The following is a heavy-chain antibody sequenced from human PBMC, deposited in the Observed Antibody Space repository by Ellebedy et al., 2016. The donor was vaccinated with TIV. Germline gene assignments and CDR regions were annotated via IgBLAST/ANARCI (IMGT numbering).Heavy chain of an antibody. CDR2: IYHSGST. D-gene: IGHD6-13*01. J-gene: IGHJ1*01. CDR1: GDSISRTNW. Sequence: MPSETLSLTCAVSGDSISRTNWWSWVRQSPGKGLEWIGEIYHSGSTNYNPSLKSRVTISVDKSNNQFSLKLNSVTAADTAVYYCARVAAAGSNYFQHWGQGTLVTVSS. V-gene: IGHV4-4*02. CDR3: ARVAAAGSNYFQH.